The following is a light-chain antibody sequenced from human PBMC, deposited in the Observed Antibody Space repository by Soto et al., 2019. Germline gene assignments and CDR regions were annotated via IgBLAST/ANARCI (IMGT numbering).Light chain of an antibody. V-gene: IGLV1-40*01. J-gene: IGLJ1*01. Sequence: QSVLTQPPSVSGAPGQRVTISCIGATSDVHWYQHLPGTAPKLLIYGNNNRPSGVPDRFSGSKSGTSASLAITGLQAEDEADYYCQAFDSSRSDLYVFGTGTKLTVL. CDR2: GNN. CDR1: GATSD. CDR3: QAFDSSRSDLYV.